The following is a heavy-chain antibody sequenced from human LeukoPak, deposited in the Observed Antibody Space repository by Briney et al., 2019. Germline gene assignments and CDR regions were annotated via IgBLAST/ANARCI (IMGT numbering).Heavy chain of an antibody. CDR2: INPKSGGT. J-gene: IGHJ1*01. CDR1: VYTFTGYY. Sequence: GSSVKVSCKASVYTFTGYYMHWVRQAPGQGLEWMGWINPKSGGTNYAQQLQGRVTMTRDTSISTAYMEVNMLRSDDTAVYYCASHGSEYSSSWYYCQHWGQGTLVTVSS. CDR3: ASHGSEYSSSWYYCQH. V-gene: IGHV1-2*02. D-gene: IGHD6-13*01.